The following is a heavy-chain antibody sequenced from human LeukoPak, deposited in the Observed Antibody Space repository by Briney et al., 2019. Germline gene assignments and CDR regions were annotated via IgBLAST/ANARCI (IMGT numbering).Heavy chain of an antibody. CDR1: GFIFSDYW. CDR2: INGDGTDT. D-gene: IGHD3-3*01. Sequence: GGSLRLSCAASGFIFSDYWMHWVRQDPGKGLVWVSRINGDGTDTRYADSVKGRFTISRDNAKKTLYLEMNSLRVEDTAVYYCAAGLDFRFHHWGQGTLLTVSS. V-gene: IGHV3-74*01. J-gene: IGHJ4*02. CDR3: AAGLDFRFHH.